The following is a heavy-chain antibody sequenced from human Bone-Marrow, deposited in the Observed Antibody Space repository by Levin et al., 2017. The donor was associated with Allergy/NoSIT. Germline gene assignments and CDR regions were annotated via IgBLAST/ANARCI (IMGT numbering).Heavy chain of an antibody. D-gene: IGHD2-2*03. V-gene: IGHV3-23*01. Sequence: SCAASGFTFRNYAMSWVRQAPGKGLEWVSAINNSGGRTFYADSVKGRFTISRDNSKNTLSLHMNSLRAEDTAVYYCAKELDDDALDIWGQGTMVTVS. CDR3: AKELDDDALDI. CDR1: GFTFRNYA. CDR2: INNSGGRT. J-gene: IGHJ3*02.